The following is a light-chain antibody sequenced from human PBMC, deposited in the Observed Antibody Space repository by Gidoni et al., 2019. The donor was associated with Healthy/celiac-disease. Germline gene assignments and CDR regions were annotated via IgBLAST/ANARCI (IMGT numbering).Light chain of an antibody. Sequence: QSVLTHPPSASGTPGQRVTISCSGSSSNIGSNTVNWYQQLPGTAPKLLIYGNNQRPSGVPGRFSGSKSGTSASLAISGLQSEDEADYYCAAWDDSLNGQVFGGGTKLTVL. CDR3: AAWDDSLNGQV. V-gene: IGLV1-44*01. CDR2: GNN. CDR1: SSNIGSNT. J-gene: IGLJ3*02.